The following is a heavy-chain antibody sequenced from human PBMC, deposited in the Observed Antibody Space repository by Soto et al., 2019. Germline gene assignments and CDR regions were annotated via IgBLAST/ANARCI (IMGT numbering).Heavy chain of an antibody. CDR1: GFTFDDYA. V-gene: IGHV3-9*01. CDR2: ISGNGGSI. Sequence: EVQLVESGGGLVQPGRSLRLSCAASGFTFDDYAMHWVRQAPGKGLEWVSGISGNGGSIGYADSVKGRFTISRDNAKNLLYLQMNSLRAEDTDLYFCAKGLENIGATVRGGAFDIWGQRTMVSVSS. D-gene: IGHD5-12*01. J-gene: IGHJ3*02. CDR3: AKGLENIGATVRGGAFDI.